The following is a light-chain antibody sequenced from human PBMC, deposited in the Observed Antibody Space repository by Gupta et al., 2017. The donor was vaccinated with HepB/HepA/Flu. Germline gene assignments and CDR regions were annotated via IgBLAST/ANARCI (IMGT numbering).Light chain of an antibody. J-gene: IGLJ3*02. CDR2: KDS. Sequence: QPALTQPPSVSRSPRQSITISCTGSSSDIGGFDAVSWYQQHPGKGHSLWSYKDSNRPSGILYRFSGSKAGNTESLTISGLQAEEEAMYDCSDFRSSYTMVVFGGGTRLTVL. CDR3: SDFRSSYTMVV. CDR1: SSDIGGFDA. V-gene: IGLV2-14*01.